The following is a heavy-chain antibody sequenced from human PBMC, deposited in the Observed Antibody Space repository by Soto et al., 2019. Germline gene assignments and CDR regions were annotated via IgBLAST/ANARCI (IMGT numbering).Heavy chain of an antibody. D-gene: IGHD3-3*01. Sequence: EVQLLESGGGLVQPGGSLRLSCAASGFTFSSYAMSWVRQAPGKGLEWVSAISGSGGSTYYADSVKGRFTISRDNSKNTLYLQMNSLRAEDTAVYYCAAHPFWSVSYWYFDLWGRGTLVTVSS. CDR3: AAHPFWSVSYWYFDL. J-gene: IGHJ2*01. CDR2: ISGSGGST. V-gene: IGHV3-23*01. CDR1: GFTFSSYA.